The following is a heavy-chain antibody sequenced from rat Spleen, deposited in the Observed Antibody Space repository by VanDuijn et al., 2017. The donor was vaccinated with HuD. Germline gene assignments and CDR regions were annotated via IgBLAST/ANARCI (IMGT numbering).Heavy chain of an antibody. J-gene: IGHJ2*01. V-gene: IGHV2S61*01. D-gene: IGHD1-2*01. Sequence: QVQLKESGPGLVKPSLTLSLTCTFSGFSLSNYGVIWVRQPPGKGLEWRGVIWGNGHANYNSPLKSRLSISRDTSRSQVFLKMNNLQTEDTAMYFCARSDYSSPYYFDYWGQGVMVTVSS. CDR3: ARSDYSSPYYFDY. CDR1: GFSLSNYG. CDR2: IWGNGHA.